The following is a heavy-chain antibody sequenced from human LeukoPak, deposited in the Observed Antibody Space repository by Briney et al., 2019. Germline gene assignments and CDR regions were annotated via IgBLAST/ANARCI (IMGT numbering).Heavy chain of an antibody. Sequence: PGGSLRLSCAASGFTFSSYEMNWVRQAPGKGLEWVSYISSSGSTIYYADSVKARFTISRDNAKNSLYLQMNSLRAEDTAVYYCASGGSSSWLHYYFDYWGQGTLVTVSS. D-gene: IGHD6-13*01. V-gene: IGHV3-48*03. J-gene: IGHJ4*02. CDR2: ISSSGSTI. CDR3: ASGGSSSWLHYYFDY. CDR1: GFTFSSYE.